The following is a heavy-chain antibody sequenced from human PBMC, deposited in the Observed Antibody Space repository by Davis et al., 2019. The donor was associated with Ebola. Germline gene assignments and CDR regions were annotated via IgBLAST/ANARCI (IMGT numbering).Heavy chain of an antibody. J-gene: IGHJ4*02. CDR2: IIPILGIA. V-gene: IGHV1-69*04. D-gene: IGHD6-13*01. CDR1: GGTFSSYA. Sequence: AASVKVSCKASGGTFSSYAISWVRQAPGQGLEWMGRIIPILGIANYAQKFQGRVTITADKSTSTAYMELSSLRSEDTAVYYCARDLGAAAGNGDYWGQGTLVTVSS. CDR3: ARDLGAAAGNGDY.